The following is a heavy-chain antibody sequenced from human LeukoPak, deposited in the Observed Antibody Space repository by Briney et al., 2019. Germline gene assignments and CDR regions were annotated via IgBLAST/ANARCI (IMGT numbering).Heavy chain of an antibody. CDR2: LYPGVST. CDR3: ARLKFYDSTGYSLGHYMDV. Sequence: KPSETLSLTCPVSGGSIYSYCWSWIRQTAGKGLEWIGRLYPGVSTNYNPSLKRRVTMSVDTSKNQFALKLSAVTAADTAVYYCARLKFYDSTGYSLGHYMDVRSKGTTVTVSS. CDR1: GGSIYSYC. V-gene: IGHV4-4*07. J-gene: IGHJ6*03. D-gene: IGHD3-22*01.